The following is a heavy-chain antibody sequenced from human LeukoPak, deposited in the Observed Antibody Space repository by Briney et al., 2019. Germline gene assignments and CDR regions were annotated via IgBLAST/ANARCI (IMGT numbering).Heavy chain of an antibody. Sequence: GGSLRLSCAASGFTFSSYAMSWLRQAPGKGLEGVAAISGSGGSTYYADSVKGRFTISRDNSKNTLYLQMNSLRAEDTAVYYCAKHRIAQVITFGGVIAIFDYWGQGTLVTVSS. CDR3: AKHRIAQVITFGGVIAIFDY. J-gene: IGHJ4*02. V-gene: IGHV3-23*01. CDR2: ISGSGGST. D-gene: IGHD3-16*02. CDR1: GFTFSSYA.